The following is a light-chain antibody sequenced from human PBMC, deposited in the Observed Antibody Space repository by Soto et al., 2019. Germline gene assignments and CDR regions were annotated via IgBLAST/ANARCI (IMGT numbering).Light chain of an antibody. CDR1: SSDVGSYNL. J-gene: IGLJ1*01. CDR2: EGS. Sequence: QSALTQPASVSGSPGQSITISCTGTSSDVGSYNLVSWYQQHPGKAPKLMIYEGSKRPSGVSNRFSGSKSGNTASLTISALQAEDEADYYCCSYAGSHYVFCTGTKLTVL. V-gene: IGLV2-23*01. CDR3: CSYAGSHYV.